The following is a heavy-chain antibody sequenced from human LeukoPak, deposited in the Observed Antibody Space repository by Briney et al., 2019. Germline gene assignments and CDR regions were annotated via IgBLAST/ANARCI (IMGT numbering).Heavy chain of an antibody. CDR3: ASKPRGESRPFDY. J-gene: IGHJ4*02. V-gene: IGHV1-3*04. D-gene: IGHD3-16*01. CDR2: INTANGDT. Sequence: ASVEVSCKTSGYTFTTHAVHWVRQAPGQSLEWMGWINTANGDTGYSQKFQGRVTITSDTSASTGYMEMSSLRSEDTAVYYCASKPRGESRPFDYWGQGTLVTVS. CDR1: GYTFTTHA.